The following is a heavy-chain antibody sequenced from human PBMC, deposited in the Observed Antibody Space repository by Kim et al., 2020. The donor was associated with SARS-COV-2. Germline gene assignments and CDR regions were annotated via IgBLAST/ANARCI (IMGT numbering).Heavy chain of an antibody. CDR2: INGGDGNR. D-gene: IGHD2-15*01. Sequence: ASVKVSCNTSGYNFIHYAIQWVRQAPGHRPEWVGWINGGDGNRLYSQKFRDRVTITRVTSADTAYMELTSLGSEDTAIYYCARSRISVTPKGYYGLDVWGQGTRVTVSS. J-gene: IGHJ6*02. V-gene: IGHV1-3*01. CDR1: GYNFIHYA. CDR3: ARSRISVTPKGYYGLDV.